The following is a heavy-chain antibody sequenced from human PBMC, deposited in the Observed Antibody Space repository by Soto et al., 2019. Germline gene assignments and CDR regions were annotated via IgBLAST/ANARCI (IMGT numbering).Heavy chain of an antibody. J-gene: IGHJ4*02. Sequence: PVKVSCKASGGTFSSYAIGWVRQASGQGLEWMGGIIPIFGTANYAQKFQGRVTITADESTSTAYMELSSLRSEDTAVYYCAIYHSSGYSDRDYWGQGTLVTVSS. CDR2: IIPIFGTA. CDR1: GGTFSSYA. CDR3: AIYHSSGYSDRDY. D-gene: IGHD3-22*01. V-gene: IGHV1-69*13.